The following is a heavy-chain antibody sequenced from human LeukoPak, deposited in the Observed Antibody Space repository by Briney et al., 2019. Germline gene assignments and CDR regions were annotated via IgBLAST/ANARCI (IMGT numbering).Heavy chain of an antibody. CDR3: ARLDCGGDCYPDY. CDR2: ICYSGST. Sequence: PSETLSLTCTVSGGSISSGGYYWSWIRQHPGKGLGWIGYICYSGSTYYNPSLKSRVTISVDTSKNQFSLKLTSVTAADTAVYYCARLDCGGDCYPDYWGQGTLVTVSS. CDR1: GGSISSGGYY. D-gene: IGHD2-21*02. J-gene: IGHJ4*02. V-gene: IGHV4-31*03.